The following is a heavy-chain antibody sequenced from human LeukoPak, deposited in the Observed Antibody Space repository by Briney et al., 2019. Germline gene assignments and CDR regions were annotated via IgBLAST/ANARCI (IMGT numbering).Heavy chain of an antibody. D-gene: IGHD3-22*01. J-gene: IGHJ4*02. Sequence: GASVKVSCKTSVYTFNAYYMHWVRQPPGQGLEWMGWRNPNSGGSNYAQKFQDRGTMTSDTSINTAYMELSRLRSDDTAVYYCAMNYYDSSGYYYFDYWGQGTLVTVSS. CDR1: VYTFNAYY. V-gene: IGHV1-2*02. CDR3: AMNYYDSSGYYYFDY. CDR2: RNPNSGGS.